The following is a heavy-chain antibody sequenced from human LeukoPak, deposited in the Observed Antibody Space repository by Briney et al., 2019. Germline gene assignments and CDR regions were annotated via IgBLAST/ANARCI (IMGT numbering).Heavy chain of an antibody. D-gene: IGHD5-12*01. V-gene: IGHV4-59*01. J-gene: IGHJ3*02. CDR3: ARVYGAGYDFRGAFDI. CDR2: IYYSGSA. Sequence: PSETLSLTCTVSGDSISTYYWTWIRQPPGKGLEWIGYIYYSGSANYNPSLKSRVTISVDTSKNQFSLELSSVTAADTAVYYCARVYGAGYDFRGAFDIWGQGTMVTVSS. CDR1: GDSISTYY.